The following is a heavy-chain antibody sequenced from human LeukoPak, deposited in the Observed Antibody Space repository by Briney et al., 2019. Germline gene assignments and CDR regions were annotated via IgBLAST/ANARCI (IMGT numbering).Heavy chain of an antibody. D-gene: IGHD6-19*01. V-gene: IGHV4-39*01. CDR2: FYYSGGT. Sequence: PSETLSLTCTVSGGSISSSSYYWGWIRQPPGKGLEWIGSFYYSGGTYYNPSLKSRVTISVDTSKNQYSLKLSSVAAADTAVYYCVRRTIAVSKDAFDYWGQGTLDTVSS. CDR1: GGSISSSSYY. CDR3: VRRTIAVSKDAFDY. J-gene: IGHJ4*02.